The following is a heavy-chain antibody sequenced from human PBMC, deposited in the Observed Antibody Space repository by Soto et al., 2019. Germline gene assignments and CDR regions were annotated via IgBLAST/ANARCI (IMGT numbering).Heavy chain of an antibody. CDR2: IWYDGSNK. D-gene: IGHD3-3*01. CDR3: AKEARFSTVY. J-gene: IGHJ4*02. CDR1: GFTFSSYG. Sequence: GGSLRLSCAASGFTFSSYGMHWVRQAPGKGLEWVAVIWYDGSNKYYADSVKGRFTIPRDNSKNTLYLQMNSLRAEDTAVYYCAKEARFSTVYWGQGTLVTVSS. V-gene: IGHV3-33*06.